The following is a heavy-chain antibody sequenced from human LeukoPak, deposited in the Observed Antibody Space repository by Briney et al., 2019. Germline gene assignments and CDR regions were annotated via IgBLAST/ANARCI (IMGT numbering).Heavy chain of an antibody. Sequence: GASVKVSCKASGGTFSSYAISWVRQAPGQGLEWMGGIIPIFGIANYAQKFQGRVTITADKSTSTAYMELSSLRSEDTAVYYCARVSAADEYGYFDLWGRGTLVTVSS. CDR3: ARVSAADEYGYFDL. D-gene: IGHD6-13*01. J-gene: IGHJ2*01. V-gene: IGHV1-69*10. CDR2: IIPIFGIA. CDR1: GGTFSSYA.